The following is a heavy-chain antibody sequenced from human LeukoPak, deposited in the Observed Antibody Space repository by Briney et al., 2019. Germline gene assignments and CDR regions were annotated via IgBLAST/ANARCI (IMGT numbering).Heavy chain of an antibody. CDR2: INSDGSST. D-gene: IGHD3-10*01. Sequence: GGSLRLSCAASGFTFSSYWMHWVRQAPGKGLVWVSRINSDGSSTSYADSVKGRFTISRDSAKNTLYLQMNSLRAEDTAVYYCARGGLLWFGAGYGMDVWGQGTTVTVSS. CDR3: ARGGLLWFGAGYGMDV. V-gene: IGHV3-74*01. J-gene: IGHJ6*02. CDR1: GFTFSSYW.